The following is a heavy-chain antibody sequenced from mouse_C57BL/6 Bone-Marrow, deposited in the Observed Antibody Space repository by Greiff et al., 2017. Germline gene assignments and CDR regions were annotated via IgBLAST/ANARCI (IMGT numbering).Heavy chain of an antibody. V-gene: IGHV1-15*01. CDR3: TRGYDGFAY. D-gene: IGHD2-2*01. CDR1: GYTFTDYE. J-gene: IGHJ3*01. CDR2: IDPETGGT. Sequence: QVQLQQSGAELVRPGASVTLSCKASGYTFTDYEMHWVKQTPVHGLEWIGAIDPETGGTAYNQKFKGKAILTADKSSSTAYMELRSRPSEDSAVYYGTRGYDGFAYWGQGTLVTVSA.